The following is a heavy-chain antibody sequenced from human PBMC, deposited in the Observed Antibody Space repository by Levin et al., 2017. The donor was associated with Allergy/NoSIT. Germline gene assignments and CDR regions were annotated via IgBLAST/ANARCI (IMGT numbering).Heavy chain of an antibody. J-gene: IGHJ4*02. CDR3: AHKYCDGSGRSFDY. V-gene: IGHV2-5*02. CDR1: GFSLSTSGVA. Sequence: CTFSGFSLSTSGVAVGWIRQPPGKALEWLALIHWDDDKYYSPSLKSRLTVAKDTSKNQVVLTMTNMDPVDTDTYYCAHKYCDGSGRSFDYWGQGTLVTVSS. D-gene: IGHD3-10*01. CDR2: IHWDDDK.